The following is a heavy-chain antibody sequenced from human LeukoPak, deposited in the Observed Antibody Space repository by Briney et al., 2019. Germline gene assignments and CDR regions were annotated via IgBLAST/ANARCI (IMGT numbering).Heavy chain of an antibody. Sequence: GESLKISCKGSGYSFTSYWIGWVRQMPGKGLEWMGIIYPGDSDTRYSPSFQGQVTISADKSISTAYLQWSSLKASDIALYYCARGPYCSSTSCYSRYFQHWGQGTLVTVSS. D-gene: IGHD2-2*02. CDR3: ARGPYCSSTSCYSRYFQH. CDR1: GYSFTSYW. J-gene: IGHJ1*01. V-gene: IGHV5-51*01. CDR2: IYPGDSDT.